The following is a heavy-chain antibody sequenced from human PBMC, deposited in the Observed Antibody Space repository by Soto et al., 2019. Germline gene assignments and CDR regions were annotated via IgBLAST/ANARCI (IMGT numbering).Heavy chain of an antibody. D-gene: IGHD6-6*01. CDR2: INDSGST. J-gene: IGHJ6*02. CDR3: ARDRKQLVVYYYYYYGMDV. V-gene: IGHV4-34*01. CDR1: GGSFSGYY. Sequence: SETLSLTCAVYGGSFSGYYWSWIRQPPGKGLEWIGEINDSGSTNYNPSLKSRVTISVDTSKNQFSLKLSSVTAADTAVYYCARDRKQLVVYYYYYYGMDVWGQGTTVTVSS.